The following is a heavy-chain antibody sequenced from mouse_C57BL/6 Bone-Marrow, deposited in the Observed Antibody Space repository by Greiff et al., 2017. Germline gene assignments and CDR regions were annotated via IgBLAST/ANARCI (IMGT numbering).Heavy chain of an antibody. D-gene: IGHD1-1*01. CDR2: IYPGSGST. V-gene: IGHV1-55*01. Sequence: QVQLQQPGAELVKPGASVKMSCKASGYTFTSYWITWVKQRPGQGLEWIGVIYPGSGSTNYNEKFKSKATLTVDTSSSTAYMQLSSLTSEDSAVYCCARERGGSSYGDYWGQGTTLTVSS. J-gene: IGHJ2*01. CDR3: ARERGGSSYGDY. CDR1: GYTFTSYW.